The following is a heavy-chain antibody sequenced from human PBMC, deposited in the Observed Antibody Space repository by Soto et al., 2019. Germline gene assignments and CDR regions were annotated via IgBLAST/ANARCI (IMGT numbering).Heavy chain of an antibody. CDR2: ISGSGGST. D-gene: IGHD2-21*02. V-gene: IGHV3-23*01. CDR1: GFTFSSYA. J-gene: IGHJ4*02. Sequence: LRLSCAASGFTFSSYAMSWVRQAPGKGLEWVSGISGSGGSTYYADSAKGRFTISRDNSKNTLYLQMNCLRAKDTAVYYCAKDPRMTRVTARVGYYFDYWGQGTLVTVSS. CDR3: AKDPRMTRVTARVGYYFDY.